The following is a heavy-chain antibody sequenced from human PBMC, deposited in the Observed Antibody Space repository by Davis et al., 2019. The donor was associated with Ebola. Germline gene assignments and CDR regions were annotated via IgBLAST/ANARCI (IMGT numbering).Heavy chain of an antibody. Sequence: GESLKISCAASGFTFSSYEMNWVRQAPGKGLEWVSYISSSGSTIYYADSVKGRFTISRDNSKNTLYLQMNSLRAEDTAVYYCARDRVAVALYYFDYWGQGTLVTVSS. D-gene: IGHD6-19*01. CDR2: ISSSGSTI. J-gene: IGHJ4*02. CDR3: ARDRVAVALYYFDY. V-gene: IGHV3-48*03. CDR1: GFTFSSYE.